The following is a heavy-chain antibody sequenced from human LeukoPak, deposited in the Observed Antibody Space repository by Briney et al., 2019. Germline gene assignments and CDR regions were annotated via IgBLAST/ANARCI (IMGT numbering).Heavy chain of an antibody. J-gene: IGHJ6*02. CDR2: IYPGDSDT. CDR1: GYRFTDYW. Sequence: GESLKISCKGSGYRFTDYWFGWVRQMPGKGLEWMGIIYPGDSDTRYSPFFQGQVTISADKSINTAHLQWSSLKASDTAMYYCARGAAGATPDYYYFGLDVWGQGTTVKVSS. D-gene: IGHD1-26*01. CDR3: ARGAAGATPDYYYFGLDV. V-gene: IGHV5-51*01.